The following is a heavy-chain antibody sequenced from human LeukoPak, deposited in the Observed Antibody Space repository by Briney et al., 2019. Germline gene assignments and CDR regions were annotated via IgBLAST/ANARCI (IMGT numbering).Heavy chain of an antibody. J-gene: IGHJ3*02. CDR3: ARASSGWYFGAFDI. CDR2: IIPIFGTA. Sequence: SVKVSCKASGYTFTGYYMHWVRQAPGQGLEWMGGIIPIFGTANYAQKFQGIVTITTDESTSTAYMELSSLRSEDTAVYYCARASSGWYFGAFDIWGQGTMVTVSS. CDR1: GYTFTGYY. D-gene: IGHD6-19*01. V-gene: IGHV1-69*05.